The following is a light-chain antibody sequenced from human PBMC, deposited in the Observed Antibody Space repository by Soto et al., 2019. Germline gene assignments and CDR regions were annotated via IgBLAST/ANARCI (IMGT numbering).Light chain of an antibody. CDR1: FSDVGGYDY. J-gene: IGLJ1*01. CDR3: SSHTSGSTRV. CDR2: KVT. V-gene: IGLV2-14*01. Sequence: QSALTQPASVSGSPGQSIAISCTGTFSDVGGYDYVSWYQQHPDKAPKLMNYKVTKRPSGVSNRFSCSKSGNTASLTISGLQPEDEADYCCSSHTSGSTRVFGSGTKLTVL.